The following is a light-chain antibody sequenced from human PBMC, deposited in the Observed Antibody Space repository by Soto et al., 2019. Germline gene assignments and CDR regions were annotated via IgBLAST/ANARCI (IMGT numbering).Light chain of an antibody. V-gene: IGKV1-5*03. CDR1: QIITSR. Sequence: DIQMPQSLYTLSASVGERLTITRRARQIITSRLAWYQEKPGKAPRILIYEASSLESGVPSRFSGSGSGTEFTLSIKKLQPEDFATYYCQQYNTDSRLWTFGNGTKVDIK. CDR2: EAS. J-gene: IGKJ1*01. CDR3: QQYNTDSRLWT.